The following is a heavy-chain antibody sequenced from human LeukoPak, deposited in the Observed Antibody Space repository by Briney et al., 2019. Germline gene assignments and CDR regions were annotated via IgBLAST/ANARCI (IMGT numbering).Heavy chain of an antibody. CDR1: GFTFSNYW. Sequence: GGSLRLSCAASGFTFSNYWMHWVRQAPGKGLAWVSRINSDGSITSYADSVKGRFTISRDNTKNSLYLQMNSLRAEDTAVYYCAKDGGSDPDSFDIWGQGTMVTVSS. CDR2: INSDGSIT. CDR3: AKDGGSDPDSFDI. D-gene: IGHD2-15*01. J-gene: IGHJ3*02. V-gene: IGHV3-74*01.